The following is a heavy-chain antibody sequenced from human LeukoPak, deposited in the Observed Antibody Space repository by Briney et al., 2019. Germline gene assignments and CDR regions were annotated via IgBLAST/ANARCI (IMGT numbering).Heavy chain of an antibody. V-gene: IGHV3-23*01. Sequence: PGGSLRLSCAASGFTFSSYAMSWVRQAPGKGLEWVSAISGSGGSTYYADSVKGRFTISRDNSKNTLYLQMNSLRAEDTAVYYCAKEVLLWFGEPLVYMDVWGKGTTVTISS. CDR3: AKEVLLWFGEPLVYMDV. CDR1: GFTFSSYA. D-gene: IGHD3-10*01. J-gene: IGHJ6*03. CDR2: ISGSGGST.